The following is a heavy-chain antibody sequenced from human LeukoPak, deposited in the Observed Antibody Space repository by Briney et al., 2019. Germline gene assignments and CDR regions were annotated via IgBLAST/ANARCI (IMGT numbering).Heavy chain of an antibody. CDR1: GGSISSYY. CDR3: ARHSSGWYPNHYFDY. D-gene: IGHD6-19*01. Sequence: SETLSLTCTVSGGSISSYYWSWIRQPPGKGLEWIGYIYYSGSTNYNPSLKSRVTISVDTSKNQFSLKLSSVTAADTAVYYCARHSSGWYPNHYFDYWGQGTLVTVSS. V-gene: IGHV4-59*01. CDR2: IYYSGST. J-gene: IGHJ4*02.